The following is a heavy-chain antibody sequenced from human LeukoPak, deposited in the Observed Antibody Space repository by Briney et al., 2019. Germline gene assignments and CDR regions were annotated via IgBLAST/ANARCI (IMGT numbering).Heavy chain of an antibody. D-gene: IGHD3-16*02. V-gene: IGHV4-59*01. CDR2: IYYSGST. CDR1: GGSISSYY. J-gene: IGHJ1*01. Sequence: SKTLSLTCTVSGGSISSYYWSWIRQPPGKGLEWIGYIYYSGSTNYNPSLKSRVTISVDTSKNQFSLKLSSVTAADTAVYYCARADDYVWGSYQDQYFQHWGQGTLVTVSS. CDR3: ARADDYVWGSYQDQYFQH.